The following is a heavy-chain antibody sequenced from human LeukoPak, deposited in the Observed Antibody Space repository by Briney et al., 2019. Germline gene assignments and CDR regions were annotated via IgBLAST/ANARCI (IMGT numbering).Heavy chain of an antibody. J-gene: IGHJ4*02. Sequence: GGSLRLSCAASGFTFSSYGMHWVRQAPGKGLEWVAIIWYDGSNKYYADSVKGRSTISRDNSKNTLDLHMNSLRAEDTGVYYCVRESMLGTGYTYPDWGQGTLVTVSS. CDR2: IWYDGSNK. V-gene: IGHV3-33*01. CDR3: VRESMLGTGYTYPD. D-gene: IGHD1-14*01. CDR1: GFTFSSYG.